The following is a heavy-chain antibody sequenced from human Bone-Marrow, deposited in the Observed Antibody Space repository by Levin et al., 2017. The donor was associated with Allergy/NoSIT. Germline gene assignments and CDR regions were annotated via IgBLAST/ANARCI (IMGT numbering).Heavy chain of an antibody. CDR2: INQSGNT. J-gene: IGHJ5*02. D-gene: IGHD6-13*01. CDR3: VRRRATAGNPGFDP. V-gene: IGHV4-34*01. Sequence: SETLSLTCAVSGGPFRGYYWNWIRQPPGKGMEWIGEINQSGNTNYNPSLESRVTLSVDTSKNQISLKLSSVTAADTGVYFCVRRRATAGNPGFDPWGQGTLVTVSS. CDR1: GGPFRGYY.